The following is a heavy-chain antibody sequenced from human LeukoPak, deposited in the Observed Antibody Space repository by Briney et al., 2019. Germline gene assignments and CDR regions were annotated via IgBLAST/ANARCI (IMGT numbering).Heavy chain of an antibody. CDR1: GGSISSYY. Sequence: SETLSLTCTVSGGSISSYYWSWIRQPAGKGLEWIGRIYASGSTNYNPSLKSRVTMSVDTSKNQFSLKLSSVTAADTAVYYCARDSSSQGYFDYWGQGTLVTVSS. J-gene: IGHJ4*02. CDR3: ARDSSSQGYFDY. D-gene: IGHD6-13*01. CDR2: IYASGST. V-gene: IGHV4-4*07.